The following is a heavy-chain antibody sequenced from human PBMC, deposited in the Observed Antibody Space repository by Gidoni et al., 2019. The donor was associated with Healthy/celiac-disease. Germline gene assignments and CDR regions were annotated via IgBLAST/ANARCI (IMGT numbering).Heavy chain of an antibody. CDR3: ARDTGYSSSWNYYYYMDV. D-gene: IGHD6-13*01. Sequence: EVQLVEPGGGLVQPGGSLRLSCAASGFTVSSNYMSWVRQAPGKGLEWVSVIYSGGSTYYADSVKGRFTISRDNSKNTLYLQMNSLRAEDTAVYYCARDTGYSSSWNYYYYMDVWGKGTTVTVSS. J-gene: IGHJ6*03. CDR2: IYSGGST. V-gene: IGHV3-66*02. CDR1: GFTVSSNY.